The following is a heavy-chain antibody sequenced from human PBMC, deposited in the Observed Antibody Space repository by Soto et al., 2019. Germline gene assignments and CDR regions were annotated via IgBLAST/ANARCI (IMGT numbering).Heavy chain of an antibody. CDR1: GYTFTTYG. J-gene: IGHJ5*02. Sequence: QVQLVQSGAEVTKPGASVKVSCKASGYTFTTYGISWVRQAPGQGLEWMGWISAHNGDTDFAQKFQGRVTMTADTSTSTAYMELRSLRPDDTAVYYCARVATRLVVTAANTWVDPWGQGTLVTVSS. CDR2: ISAHNGDT. V-gene: IGHV1-18*01. CDR3: ARVATRLVVTAANTWVDP. D-gene: IGHD2-21*02.